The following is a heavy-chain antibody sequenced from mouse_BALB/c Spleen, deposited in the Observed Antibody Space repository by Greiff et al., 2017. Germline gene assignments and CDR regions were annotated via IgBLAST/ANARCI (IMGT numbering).Heavy chain of an antibody. CDR3: ARWLGDY. CDR1: GYAFTNYL. V-gene: IGHV1-54*01. Sequence: QVQLQQSGAELVRPGTSVKVSCKASGYAFTNYLIEWVKQRPGQGLEWIGVINPGSGGTNYNEKFKGKATLTADKSSSTAYMQLSSLTSEDSAVYYCARWLGDYWGQGTSVTVSS. J-gene: IGHJ4*01. CDR2: INPGSGGT.